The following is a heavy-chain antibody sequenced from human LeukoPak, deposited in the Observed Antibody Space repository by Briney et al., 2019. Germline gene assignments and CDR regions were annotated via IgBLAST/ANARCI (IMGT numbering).Heavy chain of an antibody. J-gene: IGHJ4*02. CDR1: GFTFSSYG. D-gene: IGHD3-3*01. CDR3: ARARGAIFGVVIASDY. CDR2: IRYDGSNK. V-gene: IGHV3-30*02. Sequence: GGSLRLSCAASGFTFSSYGMHWVRQAPGKGLEWVAFIRYDGSNKYYADSVKGRFTISRDNAKNSLYLQMNSLRAEDTAVYYCARARGAIFGVVIASDYWGQGTLVTVSP.